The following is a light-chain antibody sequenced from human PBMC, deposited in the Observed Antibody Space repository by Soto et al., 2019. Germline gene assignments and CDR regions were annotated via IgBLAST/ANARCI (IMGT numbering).Light chain of an antibody. CDR2: LNSDGSH. CDR1: SGHSIYA. CDR3: QTWGTGIQV. V-gene: IGLV4-69*02. Sequence: QLVLTQSPSASASLGASVKLTCTLSSGHSIYAIAWHQQQPEKGARFLMKLNSDGSHNKGDGIPDRFSGSSSGAERYLTISSLQSEDEADYYCQTWGTGIQVFGGGTKLTVL. J-gene: IGLJ2*01.